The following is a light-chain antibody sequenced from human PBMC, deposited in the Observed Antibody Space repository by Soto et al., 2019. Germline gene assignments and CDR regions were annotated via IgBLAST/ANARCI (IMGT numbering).Light chain of an antibody. J-gene: IGKJ2*01. Sequence: EIVLTQSPGTLSLSPGERATLSCRASQSVSSSYLAWYQQKPGQAPRLLIYGASGRANGIPDRFSGSGSGTDFTLTISRLEPEDFAVYYCQQYGSSSYTFVQGTKLEIK. CDR3: QQYGSSSYT. CDR1: QSVSSSY. V-gene: IGKV3-20*01. CDR2: GAS.